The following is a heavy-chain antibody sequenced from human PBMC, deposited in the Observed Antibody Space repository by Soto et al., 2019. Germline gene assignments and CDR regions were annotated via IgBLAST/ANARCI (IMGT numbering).Heavy chain of an antibody. J-gene: IGHJ1*01. V-gene: IGHV1-2*02. CDR1: GYTFTDYY. CDR3: ARRYSSSWYREYFHH. D-gene: IGHD6-13*01. CDR2: INPNSGGT. Sequence: SVKVSCKASGYTFTDYYIHWVRQAPGQGLEWMGWINPNSGGTNFAQKFQGGVTLTRDTSISTAYMELSRLRSDDTAVYYCARRYSSSWYREYFHHWGQGTLVTVSS.